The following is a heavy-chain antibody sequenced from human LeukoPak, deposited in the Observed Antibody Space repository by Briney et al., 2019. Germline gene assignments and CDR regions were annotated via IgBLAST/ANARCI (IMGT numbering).Heavy chain of an antibody. J-gene: IGHJ4*02. CDR2: ITSDGSTT. D-gene: IGHD2-15*01. V-gene: IGHV3-74*01. CDR1: GFTFSSYW. Sequence: GGSLRLSCAASGFTFSSYWMHWVRQAPGKGLVWVSRITSDGSTTSYADSVKGRFTISRDNAKNTLYLQMNSLRIDDTALYFCARDRRYCSGGSCYFDYFFDYWGQGTLVTVSS. CDR3: ARDRRYCSGGSCYFDYFFDY.